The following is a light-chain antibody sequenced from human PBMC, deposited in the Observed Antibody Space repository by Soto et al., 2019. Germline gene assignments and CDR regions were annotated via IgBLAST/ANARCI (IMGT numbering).Light chain of an antibody. CDR1: SSDVGSYNL. CDR3: CSYVGSTTFV. J-gene: IGLJ1*01. Sequence: QSVLTQPASVSGSPGQSITISCTGTSSDVGSYNLVSWYQQHPGKAPKLMISEGTKRPSGVSNRFSGSKSGNTASLAISGLQADDEADYYCCSYVGSTTFVFGPGTKVTVL. CDR2: EGT. V-gene: IGLV2-23*01.